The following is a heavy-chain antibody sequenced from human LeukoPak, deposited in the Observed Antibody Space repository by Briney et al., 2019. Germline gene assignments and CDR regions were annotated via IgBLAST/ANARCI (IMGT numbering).Heavy chain of an antibody. CDR3: TTDGVLWFGGLLSNAFDI. Sequence: GGSLRLSCAASGFTFSNAWMSWVRQAPGKGLEWVGRIKSKTDGGTTDYAAPVKGRFPISRDDSKNTLYLQMNSLKTEDTAVYYCTTDGVLWFGGLLSNAFDIWGQGTMVTVSS. CDR2: IKSKTDGGTT. J-gene: IGHJ3*02. V-gene: IGHV3-15*01. CDR1: GFTFSNAW. D-gene: IGHD3-10*01.